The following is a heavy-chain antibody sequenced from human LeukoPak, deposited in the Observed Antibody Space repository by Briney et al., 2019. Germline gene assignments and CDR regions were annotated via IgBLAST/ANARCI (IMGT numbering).Heavy chain of an antibody. J-gene: IGHJ5*02. V-gene: IGHV4-38-2*02. CDR3: ARHGIYYGLGSSYGLPNWFDP. CDR2: INHSGST. CDR1: GYSISSSYS. D-gene: IGHD3-10*01. Sequence: SETLSLTCTVSGYSISSSYSWGWIRQPPGKGLEWIGEINHSGSTNYNPSLKSRVTMSVDRSKNQFSLKLSSVTAADTAVYYCARHGIYYGLGSSYGLPNWFDPWGQGTLVTVSS.